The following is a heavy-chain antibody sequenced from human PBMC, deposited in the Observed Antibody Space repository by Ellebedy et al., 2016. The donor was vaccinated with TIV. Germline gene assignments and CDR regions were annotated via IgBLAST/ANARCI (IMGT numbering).Heavy chain of an antibody. D-gene: IGHD2-8*01. J-gene: IGHJ4*02. Sequence: GGSLRLSXAASGFTFSSYWISWVRQAPGKGLEWVANIKQDESEKYYVGSVKGRFTISRDNAKNSLYLQMNSLRVEDTAVYYCVRDKMEGPTLFDDWGQGTLVTVSS. CDR2: IKQDESEK. V-gene: IGHV3-7*01. CDR1: GFTFSSYW. CDR3: VRDKMEGPTLFDD.